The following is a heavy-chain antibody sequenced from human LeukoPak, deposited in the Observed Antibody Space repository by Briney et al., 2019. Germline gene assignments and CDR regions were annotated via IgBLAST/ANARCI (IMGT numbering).Heavy chain of an antibody. CDR2: ISGGGCST. J-gene: IGHJ4*02. Sequence: GGSLRLSCAASGFTFSRYGMSWVRQAPGKGLEWVSAISGGGCSTYYADSVKGRFTISRDNSKNTLFLQMNSLRAEDTALYHCARDLSYDSSGYYDWGQGTLVTVSS. V-gene: IGHV3-23*01. D-gene: IGHD3-22*01. CDR3: ARDLSYDSSGYYD. CDR1: GFTFSRYG.